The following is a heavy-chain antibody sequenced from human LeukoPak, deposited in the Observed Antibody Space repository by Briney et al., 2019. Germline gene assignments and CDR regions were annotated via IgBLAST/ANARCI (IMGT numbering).Heavy chain of an antibody. V-gene: IGHV3-53*01. CDR3: AKSLNEGSYYFDY. CDR2: IYSGGPT. Sequence: RGSLRLSCAASGFTFSDYYMSWVRQAPGKGLEWVSVIYSGGPTYYADSVKGRFTISRDNSKDTLYLQMNNLRVEDTAVYYCAKSLNEGSYYFDYWGQGTLVTVSS. CDR1: GFTFSDYY. D-gene: IGHD1-1*01. J-gene: IGHJ4*02.